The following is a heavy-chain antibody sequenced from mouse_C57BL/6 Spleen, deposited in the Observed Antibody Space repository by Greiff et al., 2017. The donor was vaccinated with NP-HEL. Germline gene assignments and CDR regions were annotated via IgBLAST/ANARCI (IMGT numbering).Heavy chain of an antibody. J-gene: IGHJ2*01. CDR2: IYPGSGST. D-gene: IGHD1-1*01. CDR1: GYTFTSYW. CDR3: TRSDTRSSYRDYFDY. V-gene: IGHV1-55*01. Sequence: QVQLQQPGAELVKPGASVKMSCKASGYTFTSYWITWVKQRPGQGLEWIGDIYPGSGSTNYNEKFKSKATLTVDTSSSTAYMQLSSLTSEDSAVYYCTRSDTRSSYRDYFDYWGQGTTLTVSS.